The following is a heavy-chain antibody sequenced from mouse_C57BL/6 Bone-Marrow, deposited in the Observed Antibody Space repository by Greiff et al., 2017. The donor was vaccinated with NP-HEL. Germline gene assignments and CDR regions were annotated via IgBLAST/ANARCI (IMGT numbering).Heavy chain of an antibody. V-gene: IGHV1-64*01. Sequence: QVQLKQSGAELVKPGASVKLSCKASGYTFTSYWMHWVKQRPGQGLEWIGMIHPNSGSTNYNEKFKSKATLTVDKSSSTAYMQLSSLTSEDSAVYYCAREVVAFDYWGQGTTLTVSS. CDR3: AREVVAFDY. CDR2: IHPNSGST. CDR1: GYTFTSYW. J-gene: IGHJ2*01. D-gene: IGHD1-1*01.